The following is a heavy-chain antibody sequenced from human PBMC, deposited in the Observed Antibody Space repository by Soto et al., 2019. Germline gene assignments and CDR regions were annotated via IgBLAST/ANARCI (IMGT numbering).Heavy chain of an antibody. CDR1: GGTFSSYA. D-gene: IGHD2-8*01. CDR3: ARGLGVYAKYHYYYYGMDV. J-gene: IGHJ6*02. Sequence: SVKVSCKASGGTFSSYAISWVRQAPGQGLEWMGGIIPIFGTANYAQKFQGRVTITADESTSTAYMELSSLRSEDTAVYYCARGLGVYAKYHYYYYGMDVWGQGTTVTVPS. CDR2: IIPIFGTA. V-gene: IGHV1-69*13.